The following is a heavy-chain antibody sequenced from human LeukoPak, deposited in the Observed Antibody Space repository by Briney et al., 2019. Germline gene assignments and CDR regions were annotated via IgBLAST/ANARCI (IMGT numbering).Heavy chain of an antibody. CDR2: ISSSGSTI. J-gene: IGHJ4*02. V-gene: IGHV3-48*03. CDR3: ARVETTKLRYFDWLPYYFDY. CDR1: GFTFSSYE. D-gene: IGHD3-9*01. Sequence: GGSLRLSCAASGFTFSSYEMNWVRQAPGKGLEWVSYISSSGSTIYYADSVKGRFTISRDNAKNSLYLQMNSLRAEDTAVYYCARVETTKLRYFDWLPYYFDYWGQGTLVTVSS.